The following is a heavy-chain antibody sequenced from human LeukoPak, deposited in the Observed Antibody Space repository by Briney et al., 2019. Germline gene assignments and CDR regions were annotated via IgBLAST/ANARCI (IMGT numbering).Heavy chain of an antibody. CDR3: ARLLVFGGSDVFDI. CDR2: MYYRGRT. D-gene: IGHD2-15*01. V-gene: IGHV4-59*08. CDR1: GGSMSSEY. Sequence: SDTLSLTCTVWGGSMSSEYWRWIRRPTGKGQEWSGYMYYRGRTRYNTSRKRRVTKSVDTYKKQVALKRSSVTAADTAVYYCARLLVFGGSDVFDIWGQGTMVAVSS. J-gene: IGHJ3*02.